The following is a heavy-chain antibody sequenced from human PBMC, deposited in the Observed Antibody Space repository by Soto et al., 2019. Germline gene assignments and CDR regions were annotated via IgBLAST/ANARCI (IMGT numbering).Heavy chain of an antibody. J-gene: IGHJ6*02. CDR1: GGTFTSDA. D-gene: IGHD2-2*01. V-gene: IGHV1-69*01. CDR3: ARHLRCRSTSCLTLGPNYYYAMDV. CDR2: IVPVVGAP. Sequence: QVQLVQSGAEMKEPGSSLKVSCKVSGGTFTSDAFSWVRQAPGQGLEWMGGIVPVVGAPNYAPTFQGRLSLTAAENKNTAYMDLSSLTSKDTAVYYCARHLRCRSTSCLTLGPNYYYAMDVWGQGTTVTVSS.